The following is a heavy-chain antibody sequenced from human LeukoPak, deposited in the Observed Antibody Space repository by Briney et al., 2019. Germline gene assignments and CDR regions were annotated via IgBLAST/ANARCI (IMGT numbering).Heavy chain of an antibody. CDR2: ISNTGNRV. J-gene: IGHJ4*02. V-gene: IGHV3-11*04. CDR3: ARSVGYGVRGVILSFDN. D-gene: IGHD3-10*01. Sequence: LSLTCTVSGGSISRYYWSWIRQAPGKGLDWVSYISNTGNRVDYADSVKGRFSISRDNAKKSVYLQMNNLRGEDTAVYYCARSVGYGVRGVILSFDNWGQGILVTVSA. CDR1: GGSISRYY.